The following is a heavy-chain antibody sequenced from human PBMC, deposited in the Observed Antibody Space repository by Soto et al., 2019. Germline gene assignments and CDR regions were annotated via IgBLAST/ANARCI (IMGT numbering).Heavy chain of an antibody. CDR2: ISYDGSKK. D-gene: IGHD2-15*01. CDR1: GFTFSTQA. CDR3: ARDRGSCSGGRYRARETFYYCYYGMDV. V-gene: IGHV3-30-3*01. Sequence: GGSLRLSCAASGFTFSTQAMHWVRQAPGKGLEWAAVISYDGSKKYYADSVKGRFTISRDNSKNTLYLQMNSLRAEDTAVYYCARDRGSCSGGRYRARETFYYCYYGMDVWGQGTTVTVSS. J-gene: IGHJ6*02.